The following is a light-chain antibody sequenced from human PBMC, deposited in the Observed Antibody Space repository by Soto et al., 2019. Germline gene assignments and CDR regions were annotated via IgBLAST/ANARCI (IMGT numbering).Light chain of an antibody. J-gene: IGKJ1*01. CDR1: QSIKTW. Sequence: DTQMTQSPSILSASVGDRVTITCRASQSIKTWLAWYQQKPGKAPKVLIYKASTLQSGVPSRFSGSGSGTEFTLTISSLQPDDFATYCCQQYTNYWTFGQGTKVEIK. CDR2: KAS. CDR3: QQYTNYWT. V-gene: IGKV1-5*03.